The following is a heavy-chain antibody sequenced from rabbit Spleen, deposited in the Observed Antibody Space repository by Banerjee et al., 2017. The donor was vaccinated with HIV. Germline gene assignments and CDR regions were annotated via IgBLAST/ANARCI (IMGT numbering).Heavy chain of an antibody. CDR3: VRDTWHFNF. CDR1: GFSFSSSYW. J-gene: IGHJ4*01. D-gene: IGHD3-1*01. Sequence: QEQLEESGGDLVKPEGSLTLTCTASGFSFSSSYWICWVRQAPGKGLEWIGYIDPVFGSTHYATWVNGRFTISSHKAQNTLYLQLNSLTIADTATYFCVRDTWHFNFWGPGTLVTVS. CDR2: IDPVFGST. V-gene: IGHV1S45*01.